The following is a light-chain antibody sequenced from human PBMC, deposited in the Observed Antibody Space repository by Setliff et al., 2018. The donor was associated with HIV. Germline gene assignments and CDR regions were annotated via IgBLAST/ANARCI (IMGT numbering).Light chain of an antibody. CDR3: SSYAITNTLP. CDR1: SSDIGGYSH. J-gene: IGLJ1*01. V-gene: IGLV2-14*01. CDR2: EVS. Sequence: QSALTQPASVSGSPGQSITISCTGTSSDIGGYSHVSWYQQQPGKVPKLIIYEVSNRPSGVSNRFSGSKSGNTASLTISGLQAEDEADYYCSSYAITNTLPFGTGTKVTVL.